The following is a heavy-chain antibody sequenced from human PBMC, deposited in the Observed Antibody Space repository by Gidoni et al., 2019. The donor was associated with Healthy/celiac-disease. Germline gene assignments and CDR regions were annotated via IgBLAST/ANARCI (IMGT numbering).Heavy chain of an antibody. CDR3: TTCNYDYGDYVEVY. V-gene: IGHV3-15*01. CDR2: IKSKTDGGTT. Sequence: EVQLVESGGGLVKPGGSLRLSCAASGFPFSTAWMSWVRQAPGKGLEWVGRIKSKTDGGTTDYAAPVKGRFTISRDDSKNTLYLQMNSLKTEDTAVYYCTTCNYDYGDYVEVYWGQGTLVTVSS. J-gene: IGHJ4*02. CDR1: GFPFSTAW. D-gene: IGHD4-17*01.